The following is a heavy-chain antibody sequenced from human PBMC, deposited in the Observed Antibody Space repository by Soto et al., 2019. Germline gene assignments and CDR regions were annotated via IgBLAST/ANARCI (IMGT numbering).Heavy chain of an antibody. J-gene: IGHJ3*01. V-gene: IGHV4-4*02. Sequence: QVQLQESGPGLVKPSGTLSLTCAVSGDSISSPKWWTWLRQPPGKGLEWIGDLLHSGTTNYNPSLKRRFILSVDKSQNQFSLSLTSVTAADTSIYYCAYSSGWYRHDVWGQGTAVTVSS. CDR2: LLHSGTT. CDR1: GDSISSPKW. CDR3: AYSSGWYRHDV. D-gene: IGHD6-19*01.